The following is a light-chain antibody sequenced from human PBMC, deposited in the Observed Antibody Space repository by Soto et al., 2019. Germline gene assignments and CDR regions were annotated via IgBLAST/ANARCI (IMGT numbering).Light chain of an antibody. CDR2: AAS. CDR3: QVYNSAPST. Sequence: DIRISQSPSSLSASVGDRVTNTCRATQDISNYLACIQQTVPNGLIYAASAPQTGHLSLFSGCGSGTDFTLTITGMQPEDVATDYCQVYNSAPSTFGQGTRLEIK. V-gene: IGKV1-27*01. CDR1: QDISNY. J-gene: IGKJ5*01.